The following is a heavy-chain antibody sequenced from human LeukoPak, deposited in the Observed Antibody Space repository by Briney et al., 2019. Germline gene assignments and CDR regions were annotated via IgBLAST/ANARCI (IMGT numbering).Heavy chain of an antibody. V-gene: IGHV4-38-2*01. CDR1: GYYIGSGLF. CDR2: MYHSGRG. Sequence: SETLSLTCDVSGYYIGSGLFWAWIRQSPVKGLEWIGTMYHSGRGYYNLSLNSRVTISMDTSSNQFSLRVNSVTAADTAFYYCATESSGTFIYWGQGTLVTVSS. J-gene: IGHJ4*02. CDR3: ATESSGTFIY. D-gene: IGHD1-26*01.